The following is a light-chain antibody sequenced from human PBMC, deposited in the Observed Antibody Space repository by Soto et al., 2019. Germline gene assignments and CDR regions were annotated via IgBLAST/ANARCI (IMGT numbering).Light chain of an antibody. CDR1: QGISNY. CDR3: QNYNGAPWT. Sequence: DILMTQSPSSLSASVGDRVTITCRASQGISNYLVWYQQKPGKVPKLLIYAASTLQSGVPSRFSGSGSGTDFTLTISSLQPEDVATYYCQNYNGAPWTLGQGTKVEIK. J-gene: IGKJ1*01. V-gene: IGKV1-27*01. CDR2: AAS.